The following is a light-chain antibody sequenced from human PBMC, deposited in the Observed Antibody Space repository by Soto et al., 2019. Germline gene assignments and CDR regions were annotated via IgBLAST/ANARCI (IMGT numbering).Light chain of an antibody. CDR1: SSDVGGYNY. CDR3: SSYTSSSIPFV. J-gene: IGLJ1*01. Sequence: QSVLTQPASVSGSPGQSITISCTGTSSDVGGYNYVSWYQQHPGKAPKLMIYEVSNRPSGVSNRFSGSKSGNTASLTTSGLQAEDEADYYCSSYTSSSIPFVFGTGTKVTVL. CDR2: EVS. V-gene: IGLV2-14*01.